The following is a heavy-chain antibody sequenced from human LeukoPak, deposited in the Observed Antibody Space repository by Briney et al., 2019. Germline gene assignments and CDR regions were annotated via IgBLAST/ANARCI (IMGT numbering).Heavy chain of an antibody. V-gene: IGHV3-11*01. J-gene: IGHJ4*02. D-gene: IGHD1-26*01. CDR2: ISNTGDAK. CDR3: ARDGRGKYHLDL. Sequence: LSLTCAVYGGSFSGYYWTWIRQAPGRGLEWISYISNTGDAKWYADSVKGRFTISRDNARNSMYLQMNGLRADDTAVYYCARDGRGKYHLDLWGQGTLVTVSS. CDR1: GGSFSGYY.